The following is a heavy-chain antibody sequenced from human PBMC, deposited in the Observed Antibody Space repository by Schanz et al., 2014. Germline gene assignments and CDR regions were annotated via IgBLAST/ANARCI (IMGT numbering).Heavy chain of an antibody. J-gene: IGHJ4*02. Sequence: VQLLESGGGLVQPGGSLKLSCAASGFNFSDYAMCWARQAPGKGLEYVSAISHDGYSTYYADSVKGRFTMSRDNAKNSVFLQMNSLRAEDTAVYYCVRDSFFAFDYWGQGTLVTVSS. D-gene: IGHD3-3*01. CDR1: GFNFSDYA. CDR3: VRDSFFAFDY. V-gene: IGHV3-64*04. CDR2: ISHDGYST.